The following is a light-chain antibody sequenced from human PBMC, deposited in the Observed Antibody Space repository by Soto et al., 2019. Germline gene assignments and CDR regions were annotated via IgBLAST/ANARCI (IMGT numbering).Light chain of an antibody. V-gene: IGKV1-39*01. CDR3: QQSYSTPGT. CDR1: QSISSY. Sequence: DIQMTQSPSSLSASVGDRVTITCRASQSISSYLNWYQQKPGKAPKLLIYAASSLQSEVPSRFSGSGSGTDFTLTISSLQPEDFAPYYCQQSYSTPGTFGQGTKLEIK. CDR2: AAS. J-gene: IGKJ2*01.